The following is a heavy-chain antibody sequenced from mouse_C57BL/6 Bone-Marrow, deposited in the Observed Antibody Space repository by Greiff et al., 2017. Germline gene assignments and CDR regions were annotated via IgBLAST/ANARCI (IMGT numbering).Heavy chain of an antibody. V-gene: IGHV1-55*01. CDR2: IYPGSGST. J-gene: IGHJ2*01. CDR1: GYTFTSYW. CDR3: TRSLYDGSFDY. Sequence: QVQLQQPGAELVKPGASVKMSCKASGYTFTSYWITWVKQRPGQGLEWIGDIYPGSGSTNYNEKFKSKATLTVDKSSSTAYMQLSSLTSEDAADYYYTRSLYDGSFDYWGQGTTLTVSS. D-gene: IGHD2-12*01.